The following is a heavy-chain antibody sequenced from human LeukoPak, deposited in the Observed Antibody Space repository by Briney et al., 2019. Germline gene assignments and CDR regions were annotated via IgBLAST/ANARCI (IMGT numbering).Heavy chain of an antibody. CDR2: IIPILGIA. V-gene: IGHV1-69*04. CDR1: GGTFSSYA. Sequence: ASVKVSCKASGGTFSSYAICWVRQAPGQGLEWMGRIIPILGIANYAQKFQGRVTITADKSTSTAYMELSSLRSEDTAVYYCARGVAMVRGVIHNWGQGTLVTVSS. J-gene: IGHJ4*02. CDR3: ARGVAMVRGVIHN. D-gene: IGHD3-10*01.